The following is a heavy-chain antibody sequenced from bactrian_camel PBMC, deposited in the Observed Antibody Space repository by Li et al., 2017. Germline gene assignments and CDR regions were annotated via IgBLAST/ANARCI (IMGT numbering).Heavy chain of an antibody. CDR1: GFNRNNYC. CDR2: INSDGNT. V-gene: IGHV3S53*01. J-gene: IGHJ4*01. Sequence: HVQLVESGGGSVQAGGSLRLSCVLSGFNRNNYCMGWFRQAPGKEREAVAYINSDGNTYYADSAKGRFALSKDNAKKSVYLQMHDLKPEDTGMYYCAAEGPHVYSDYVCHGDASFQFWGQGTQVTVS. CDR3: AAEGPHVYSDYVCHGDASFQF. D-gene: IGHD3*01.